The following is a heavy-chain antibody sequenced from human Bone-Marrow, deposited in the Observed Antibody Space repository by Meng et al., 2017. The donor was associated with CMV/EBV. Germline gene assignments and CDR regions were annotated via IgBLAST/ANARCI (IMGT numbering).Heavy chain of an antibody. CDR1: GFTFSSYT. D-gene: IGHD4-11*01. J-gene: IGHJ6*02. V-gene: IGHV3-23*03. CDR2: IYSGGSST. Sequence: GGSLRLSCAASGFTFSSYTMNWVRQAPGKGLEWVSVIYSGGSSTYYADSVKGRFTISRDNSKNTLYLQMNSLRAEDTAVYYCAKDFGNYVGYYYYGMDVWGQGTTVTVSS. CDR3: AKDFGNYVGYYYYGMDV.